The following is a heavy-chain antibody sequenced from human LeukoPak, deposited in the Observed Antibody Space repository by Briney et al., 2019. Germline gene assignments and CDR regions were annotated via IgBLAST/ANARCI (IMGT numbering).Heavy chain of an antibody. CDR1: GFTFEDYG. V-gene: IGHV3-20*04. CDR2: INWNGGST. D-gene: IGHD4-17*01. J-gene: IGHJ4*02. CDR3: ARVASSTYGDYFDY. Sequence: PGGSLRLSCAASGFTFEDYGMTWVRQAPGKGLEWVSVINWNGGSTGYADYVKGRFTISRDNAKNSLYMQMNSLRAEDTAFYYCARVASSTYGDYFDYWGQGTLVTVSS.